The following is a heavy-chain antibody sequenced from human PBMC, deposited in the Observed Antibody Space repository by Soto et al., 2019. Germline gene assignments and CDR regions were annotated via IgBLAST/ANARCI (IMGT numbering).Heavy chain of an antibody. CDR3: GLKRGAARPWYWFDP. CDR1: GFSLSTSGVG. V-gene: IGHV2-5*01. CDR2: LYWNDDK. Sequence: SGPTLVNPTQTLTLTCTFSGFSLSTSGVGVGWIRQPPGKAPEWLALLYWNDDKRYSPSLKSSPTITKDTTKNQVYLTMTNSDPVDTATYYWGLKRGAARPWYWFDPWGQGGLVTVSS. J-gene: IGHJ5*02. D-gene: IGHD6-6*01.